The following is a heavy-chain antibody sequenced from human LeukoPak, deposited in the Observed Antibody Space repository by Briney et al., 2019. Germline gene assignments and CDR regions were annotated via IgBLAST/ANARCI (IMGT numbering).Heavy chain of an antibody. CDR3: ARNQDTDFDY. Sequence: SETLSLTCAVYGGSFSGYYWSWIRQLPGKGLEWIGEINHSGSTNYNPSLKSRVTISVDTSKNQFSLKLSSVTAADTAVYYCARNQDTDFDYWGQGTLVTVSS. CDR1: GGSFSGYY. V-gene: IGHV4-34*01. CDR2: INHSGST. J-gene: IGHJ4*02.